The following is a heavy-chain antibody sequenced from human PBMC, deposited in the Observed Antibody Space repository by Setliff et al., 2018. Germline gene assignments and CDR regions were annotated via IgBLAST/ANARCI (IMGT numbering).Heavy chain of an antibody. CDR2: IYTSWST. V-gene: IGHV4-61*09. D-gene: IGHD3-3*01. CDR1: GDSISSRRSY. Sequence: KPSETLSLTCTVSGDSISSRRSYWGWFRQPAGKGLEWIGQIYTSWSTNYNPSLKSRATISLDTSKNQFSLSLSSVTAADTAVYYCARMSGFQYMDVWGKGTTVTVSS. J-gene: IGHJ6*03. CDR3: ARMSGFQYMDV.